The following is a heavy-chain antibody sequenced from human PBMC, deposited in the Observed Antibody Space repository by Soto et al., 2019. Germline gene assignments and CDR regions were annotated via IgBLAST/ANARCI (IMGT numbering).Heavy chain of an antibody. D-gene: IGHD1-1*01. CDR2: ISSSSSTI. CDR1: GFTFSSYS. J-gene: IGHJ3*02. Sequence: GGSLRVSCAASGFTFSSYSMNWVRQAPGKGLEWVSYISSSSSTIYYADSVKGRFTISRDNAKNSLYLQMNSLRDEDTAVYYCARAYWKGGGTGGRVMDAFDIWGQGTMVTVS. V-gene: IGHV3-48*02. CDR3: ARAYWKGGGTGGRVMDAFDI.